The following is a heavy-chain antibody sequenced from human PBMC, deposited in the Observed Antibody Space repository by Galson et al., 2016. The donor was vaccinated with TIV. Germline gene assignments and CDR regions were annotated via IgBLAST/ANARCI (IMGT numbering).Heavy chain of an antibody. V-gene: IGHV1-69*13. J-gene: IGHJ6*02. D-gene: IGHD5-18*01. Sequence: SVKVSCKASGDTFSTYPFNWVRQAPGQGLEWAGGFIPLFGTANYAQKFQGRVTITADESTSTLYMEVSSLRSEDTAVYYCAKDRNTAMDTYHYYYGMDVWGQGTTVIVSS. CDR2: FIPLFGTA. CDR3: AKDRNTAMDTYHYYYGMDV. CDR1: GDTFSTYP.